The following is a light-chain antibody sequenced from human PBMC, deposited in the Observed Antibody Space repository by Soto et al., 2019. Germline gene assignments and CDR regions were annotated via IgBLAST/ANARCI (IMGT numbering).Light chain of an antibody. CDR3: QQYSSYWT. CDR1: QSTSNW. Sequence: DIQMTRSPSTLSASVGDRVTITCRASQSTSNWLAWYQQKPGKAPKLLIYKASSLESGVPSRFSGSGSGTEFTLTISSLQPDDFATYYCQQYSSYWTFGQGTKVEIK. J-gene: IGKJ1*01. V-gene: IGKV1-5*03. CDR2: KAS.